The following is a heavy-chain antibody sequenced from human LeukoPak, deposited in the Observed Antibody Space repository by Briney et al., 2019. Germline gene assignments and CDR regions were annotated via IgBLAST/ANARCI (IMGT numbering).Heavy chain of an antibody. CDR2: IYYSGST. Sequence: SETLSLTCTVSGGSISSNYWSWIRQPPGKGLEWIGYIYYSGSTNYNPSLKSRVTISVDTSKNQFSLKLSSVTAADTAVYYCAGRNYDFWSGYWPSGDYWGQGTLVTVSS. D-gene: IGHD3-3*01. CDR3: AGRNYDFWSGYWPSGDY. J-gene: IGHJ4*02. CDR1: GGSISSNY. V-gene: IGHV4-59*12.